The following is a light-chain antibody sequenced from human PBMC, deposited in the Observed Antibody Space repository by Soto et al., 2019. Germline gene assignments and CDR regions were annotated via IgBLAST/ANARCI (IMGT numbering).Light chain of an antibody. J-gene: IGKJ3*01. V-gene: IGKV1-5*03. CDR1: QIINTW. CDR3: QQYETDSVT. CDR2: RAS. Sequence: DIQMTQSPSTLSASVGDRVTITCRASQIINTWLAWYQQKPGKAPKLLIYRASNLVSGGPSWFSGSGSGTKFAPTISLLQPDDLSIYYCQQYETDSVTFGPGTKVD.